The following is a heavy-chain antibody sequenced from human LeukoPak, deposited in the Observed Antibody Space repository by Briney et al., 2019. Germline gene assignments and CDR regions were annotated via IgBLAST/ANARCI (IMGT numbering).Heavy chain of an antibody. J-gene: IGHJ4*02. V-gene: IGHV4-39*07. Sequence: SETLSLTCTVSGGSISSSSYYWGWIRQPPGKGLEWIGSIYYSGSTYYNPSLKSRVTISVDTSKNQFSLKLSSVTAADTAVYYCAKDSRTYYYGSGSFSLPKRPLGYFDDWGQGTLVTVSS. D-gene: IGHD3-10*01. CDR3: AKDSRTYYYGSGSFSLPKRPLGYFDD. CDR2: IYYSGST. CDR1: GGSISSSSYY.